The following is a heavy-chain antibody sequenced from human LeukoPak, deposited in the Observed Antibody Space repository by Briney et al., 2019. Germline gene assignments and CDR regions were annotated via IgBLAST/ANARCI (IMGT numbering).Heavy chain of an antibody. D-gene: IGHD3-22*01. CDR3: ARDRGYYYGSFDY. CDR2: IIPIFGTA. J-gene: IGHJ4*02. CDR1: GGTFSSYA. V-gene: IGHV1-69*01. Sequence: GSSVKVSRKASGGTFSSYAISWVRQAPGQGLEWMGGIIPIFGTANYAQKFQGRVTITADESTSTAYMELSSLRSEDTAVYYCARDRGYYYGSFDYWGQGTLVTVSS.